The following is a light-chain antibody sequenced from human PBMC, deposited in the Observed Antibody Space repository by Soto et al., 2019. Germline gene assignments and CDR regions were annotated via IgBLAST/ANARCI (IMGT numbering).Light chain of an antibody. CDR1: QSVSSY. CDR3: QQRSNWTPST. CDR2: DAS. J-gene: IGKJ5*01. V-gene: IGKV3-11*01. Sequence: EIVLTQSPATLSLSPGERSTLSCMASQSVSSYLAWYQQKACQAPRLLIYDASNRATGIPARFSGSGSGTDFTLTISSLEPEDFAVYYCQQRSNWTPSTFGQGTRLEI.